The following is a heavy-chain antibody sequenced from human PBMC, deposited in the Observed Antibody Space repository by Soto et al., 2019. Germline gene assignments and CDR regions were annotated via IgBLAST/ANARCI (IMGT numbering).Heavy chain of an antibody. CDR2: ISYDGSNK. V-gene: IGHV3-30*18. J-gene: IGHJ4*02. CDR3: AKDIVATTAYYFDY. D-gene: IGHD5-12*01. Sequence: QVQLVESGGGVVQPGRSLRLSCAASGFTFSSYGMHWVRQAPGKGLEWVAVISYDGSNKYYADSVKGRFTISRDNSKNTRYLQMNSLRAEDTAVYYCAKDIVATTAYYFDYWGQGTLVTVSS. CDR1: GFTFSSYG.